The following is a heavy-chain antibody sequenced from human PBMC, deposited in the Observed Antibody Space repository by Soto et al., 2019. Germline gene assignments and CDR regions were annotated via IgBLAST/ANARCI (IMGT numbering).Heavy chain of an antibody. V-gene: IGHV3-23*01. Sequence: GGSLRLSCAASGFTFSSYAMSWVRQAPGKGLEWVSAISGSGGSTYYADSVKGRFTISRDNSKNTLYLQMNSLRAEDTAVYYCAKDPSPLLWFSGNWFDPWGQGTLVTVSS. J-gene: IGHJ5*02. CDR1: GFTFSSYA. CDR2: ISGSGGST. CDR3: AKDPSPLLWFSGNWFDP. D-gene: IGHD3-10*01.